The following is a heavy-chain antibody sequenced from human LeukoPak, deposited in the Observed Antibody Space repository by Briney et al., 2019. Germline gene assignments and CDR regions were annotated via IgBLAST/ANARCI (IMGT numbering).Heavy chain of an antibody. V-gene: IGHV1-8*01. Sequence: ASVKVSCKASGYTFTSYDINWMRQATGQGIEWMGWMNPNSGNTGYAQKFQGRVTMTRNTSISTAYMELSSLRSEDTAVYYCARGEDYYDSSGYYGHWGQGTLVTVSS. CDR2: MNPNSGNT. D-gene: IGHD3-22*01. CDR1: GYTFTSYD. J-gene: IGHJ4*02. CDR3: ARGEDYYDSSGYYGH.